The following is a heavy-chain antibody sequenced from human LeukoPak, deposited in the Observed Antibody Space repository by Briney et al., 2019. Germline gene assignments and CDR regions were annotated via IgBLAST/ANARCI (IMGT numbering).Heavy chain of an antibody. D-gene: IGHD3-16*02. CDR1: GGSFSGYY. J-gene: IGHJ4*02. Sequence: SETLSLTCAVYGGSFSGYYWSWIRQPPGKGLEWIGEINHSGSTNYNPSPKSRVTISVDTSKNQVSLKLSSVTAADTAVYYCARGSTLYDYVWGSYRTGYYFDYWGQGTPVTVSS. V-gene: IGHV4-34*01. CDR3: ARGSTLYDYVWGSYRTGYYFDY. CDR2: INHSGST.